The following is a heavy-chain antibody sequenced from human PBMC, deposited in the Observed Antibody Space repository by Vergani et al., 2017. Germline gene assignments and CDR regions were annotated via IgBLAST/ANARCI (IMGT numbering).Heavy chain of an antibody. V-gene: IGHV3-21*01. J-gene: IGHJ4*02. CDR2: ISSSSSYI. D-gene: IGHD6-19*01. Sequence: EVQLVESGGGLVKPGGSLRLSCAASGFTFSSYSMNWVRQAPGKGLEWVSSISSSSSYIYYADSVKGRFTISRDNAKNSLYLQMNSLRAEDTAVYYCAREPEQWLEKPCLDYWGQGTLVTVSS. CDR1: GFTFSSYS. CDR3: AREPEQWLEKPCLDY.